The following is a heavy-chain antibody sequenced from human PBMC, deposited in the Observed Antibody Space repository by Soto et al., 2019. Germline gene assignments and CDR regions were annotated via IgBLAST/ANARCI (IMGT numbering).Heavy chain of an antibody. CDR2: IIPIFGTA. V-gene: IGHV1-69*13. CDR3: ARDLPSGFFSRYCYHHDRLSV. D-gene: IGHD1-26*01. CDR1: GGTFSSYT. Sequence: ASVKVSCKASGGTFSSYTISWVRQAPGQGLEWMGRIIPIFGTANYAQKFQGRVTITADESTSTAYMELSSLRSEDTAVYYCARDLPSGFFSRYCYHHDRLSVSAQGSTVIGSS. J-gene: IGHJ6*04.